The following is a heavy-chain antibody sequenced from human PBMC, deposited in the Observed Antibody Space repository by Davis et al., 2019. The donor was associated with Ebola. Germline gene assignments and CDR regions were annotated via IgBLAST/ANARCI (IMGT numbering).Heavy chain of an antibody. D-gene: IGHD3-22*01. CDR3: ARSTTYYYDSSGYYLYWYFDL. CDR2: IYYSWST. J-gene: IGHJ2*01. CDR1: GGSVSSGSYY. V-gene: IGHV4-61*01. Sequence: SETLSLTCTVSGGSVSSGSYYWSWIRQPPGKGLEWIGYIYYSWSTNYNPSLKSRVTISVDTSKNQFSLKLSSVTAADTAVYYCARSTTYYYDSSGYYLYWYFDLWGRGTLVTVSS.